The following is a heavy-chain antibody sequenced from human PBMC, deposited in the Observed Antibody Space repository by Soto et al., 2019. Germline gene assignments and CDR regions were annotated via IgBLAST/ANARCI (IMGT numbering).Heavy chain of an antibody. D-gene: IGHD2-2*02. CDR2: IYSGGST. CDR3: ATYTSLDY. CDR1: GFTVSNNY. Sequence: EVQLVETGGGLIQPGGSLRLSCAASGFTVSNNYMSWVRQAPGKGLEWVSLIYSGGSTFYADSVKGRFTISRDNSKNTLFLQMNSVRAEDTAVYFCATYTSLDYCGQGTLDTVSS. J-gene: IGHJ4*02. V-gene: IGHV3-53*02.